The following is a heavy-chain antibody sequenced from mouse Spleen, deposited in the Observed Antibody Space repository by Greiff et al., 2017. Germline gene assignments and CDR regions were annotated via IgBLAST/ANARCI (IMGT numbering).Heavy chain of an antibody. Sequence: QVQLQHSGAELVKPGASVKLSCKASGYTFTEYTIHWVKQRPGQGLEWIGWFYPGSGSIKYNEKFKDKATLTADKSSSTVYMELSRLTSEDSAVYFCARHEAYYGNYGGSYWYFDVWGAGTTVTVSS. V-gene: IGHV1-62-2*01. J-gene: IGHJ1*01. D-gene: IGHD2-10*01. CDR2: FYPGSGSI. CDR1: GYTFTEYT. CDR3: ARHEAYYGNYGGSYWYFDV.